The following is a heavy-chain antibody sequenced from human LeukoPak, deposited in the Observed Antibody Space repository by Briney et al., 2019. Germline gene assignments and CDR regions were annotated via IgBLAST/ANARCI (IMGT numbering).Heavy chain of an antibody. J-gene: IGHJ6*03. D-gene: IGHD3-22*01. CDR1: GGSISSSSYY. CDR2: IYYSGST. Sequence: SETLSLTCTVSGGSISSSSYYWGWIRQPPGKGLEWIGSIYYSGSTYYNPSLKSRVTISVDTSKNQFSLKLSSVTAADTAVYYCAREKSTHPYDSSGYYPHTVSRTPYYYYYYMDVWSKGTTVTVSS. V-gene: IGHV4-39*07. CDR3: AREKSTHPYDSSGYYPHTVSRTPYYYYYYMDV.